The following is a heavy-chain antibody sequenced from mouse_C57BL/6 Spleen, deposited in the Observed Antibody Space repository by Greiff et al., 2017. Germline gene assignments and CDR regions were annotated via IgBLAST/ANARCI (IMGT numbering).Heavy chain of an antibody. D-gene: IGHD2-5*01. J-gene: IGHJ4*01. Sequence: QVQLQQSGPGLVQPSQSLSITCTVSGFSLTSYGVHWVRQSPGKGLEWLGVIWSGGSTDYNAAFISRLSISKDNSKSQVFFKMNILQADNTAIYCCARTDSNYFYAIDYWGQGTSVTVSS. CDR3: ARTDSNYFYAIDY. CDR2: IWSGGST. CDR1: GFSLTSYG. V-gene: IGHV2-2*01.